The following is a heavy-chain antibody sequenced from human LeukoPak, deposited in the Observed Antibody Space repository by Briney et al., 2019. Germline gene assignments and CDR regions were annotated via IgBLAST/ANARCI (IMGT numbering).Heavy chain of an antibody. CDR2: INEDGSTI. CDR3: ARWSYVSGTWFLDS. Sequence: GGPLRLSCEASGFTFNSYWMSWVREAPGKGLEWVADINEDGSTIYYVNSVKGRFTISRDNAKNSLSLQLNNLRAEDRAVYYCARWSYVSGTWFLDSWGQGALVTVSS. CDR1: GFTFNSYW. J-gene: IGHJ4*02. V-gene: IGHV3-7*05. D-gene: IGHD3-10*01.